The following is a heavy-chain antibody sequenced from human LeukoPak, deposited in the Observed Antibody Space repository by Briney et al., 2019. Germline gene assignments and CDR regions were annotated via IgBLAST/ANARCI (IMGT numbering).Heavy chain of an antibody. CDR1: GFTFSSYG. V-gene: IGHV3-30*12. J-gene: IGHJ4*02. D-gene: IGHD5-18*01. CDR3: ARGNVDTAMVGY. CDR2: ISYDGSNK. Sequence: PGGSLRLSCAASGFTFSSYGMHWVRQAPGKGLEWVAVISYDGSNKYYADSVRGRSTISRDNSKNTLYLQMNSLRAEDTAVYYCARGNVDTAMVGYWGQGTLVTVSS.